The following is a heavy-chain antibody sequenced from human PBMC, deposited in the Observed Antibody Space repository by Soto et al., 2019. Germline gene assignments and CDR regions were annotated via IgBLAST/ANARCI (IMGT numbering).Heavy chain of an antibody. CDR1: GFTFSSYG. V-gene: IGHV3-33*01. Sequence: QVQLVESGGGVVQPGRSLRLSCAASGFTFSSYGMHWVRQAPGKGLEWVAVIWYDGGNKYYADSVKGRFTISRDNSKNTLYLQMNSLRAEDTAVYYCARDLNLLGRGGMDVWGQGTTVTVSS. CDR2: IWYDGGNK. CDR3: ARDLNLLGRGGMDV. J-gene: IGHJ6*02. D-gene: IGHD1-26*01.